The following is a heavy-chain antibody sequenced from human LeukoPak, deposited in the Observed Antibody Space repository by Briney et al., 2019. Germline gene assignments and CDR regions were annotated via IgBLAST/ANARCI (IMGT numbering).Heavy chain of an antibody. CDR1: GYSFTSSW. V-gene: IGHV5-51*01. CDR2: IYPGDSDT. D-gene: IGHD3-10*01. Sequence: GESLKISCQGSGYSFTSSWIGWVRQMPGKGLEWMGIIYPGDSDTRYSPSFQGQVTISADKSISTAYLQWSSLKASDTAMYYCARQTRDGSGSRGYSFDFWGLGTLVTVSS. J-gene: IGHJ4*02. CDR3: ARQTRDGSGSRGYSFDF.